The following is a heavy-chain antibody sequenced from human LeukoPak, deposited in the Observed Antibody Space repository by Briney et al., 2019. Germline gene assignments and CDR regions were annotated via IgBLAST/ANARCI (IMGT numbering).Heavy chain of an antibody. CDR3: ARAPVGSSWYYFDY. J-gene: IGHJ4*02. D-gene: IGHD6-13*01. CDR1: GFTFSSYA. V-gene: IGHV3-30-3*01. CDR2: ISYDGSNK. Sequence: PGRSLRLSCAASGFTFSSYAMHWVRQAPGKGLEWVAVISYDGSNKYYADSVKGRFTISRDNSKNTLYLQMNSLRAEDTAVYYCARAPVGSSWYYFDYWGQGTLVTVSS.